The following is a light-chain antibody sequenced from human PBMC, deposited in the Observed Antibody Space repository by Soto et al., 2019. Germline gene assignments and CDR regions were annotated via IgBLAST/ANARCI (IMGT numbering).Light chain of an antibody. CDR2: KAS. CDR1: QSISSW. V-gene: IGKV1-5*03. CDR3: QQYDNWWT. J-gene: IGKJ1*01. Sequence: DIQMTQSPSTLSASVGDRVTITCRASQSISSWLAWYQQRPGKAPKLLIYKASSLESGVPSRFSGSGSGTQFNLPIRSLQPDDLATYYCQQYDNWWTFGQGTKVQIK.